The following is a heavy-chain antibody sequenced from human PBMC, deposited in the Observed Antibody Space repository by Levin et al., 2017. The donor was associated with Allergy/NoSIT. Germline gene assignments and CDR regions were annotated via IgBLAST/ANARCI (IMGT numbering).Heavy chain of an antibody. J-gene: IGHJ4*02. V-gene: IGHV3-23*01. CDR2: ISGSGGST. CDR3: AKDLRYSSGWQPVPSDDY. CDR1: GFTFSSYA. Sequence: PSETLSLTCAASGFTFSSYAMSWVRQAPGKGLEWVSAISGSGGSTYYADSVKGRFTISRDNSKNTLYLQMNSLRAEDTAVYYCAKDLRYSSGWQPVPSDDYWGQGTLVTVSS. D-gene: IGHD6-19*01.